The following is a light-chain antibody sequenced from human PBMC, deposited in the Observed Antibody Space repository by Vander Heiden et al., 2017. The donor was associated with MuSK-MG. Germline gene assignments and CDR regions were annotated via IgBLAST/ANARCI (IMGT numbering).Light chain of an antibody. CDR3: QQRDNWPLT. CDR2: DTF. J-gene: IGKJ1*01. V-gene: IGKV3-11*01. CDR1: QSVTRF. Sequence: PATLSLSPGETATLSCRASQSVTRFLGWYQQRPGQAPRLLIYDTFHRATGVPARFSGSGSETDFTLTISSLEPEDFAVYYCQQRDNWPLTFGQWTNVEIK.